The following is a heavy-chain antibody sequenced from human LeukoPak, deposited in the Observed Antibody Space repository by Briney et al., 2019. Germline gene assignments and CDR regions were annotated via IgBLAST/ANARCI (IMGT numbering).Heavy chain of an antibody. CDR1: GGSISSYY. CDR3: ARADIRAIASSGWYGFDY. V-gene: IGHV4-59*01. CDR2: VSYDGST. Sequence: PSETLSLTCTVSGGSISSYYWSWVRQPPGKGLEWIGYVSYDGSTNYSPSLKSRVTISLYTSKNQYSLNLSSVTTADTAVYYCARADIRAIASSGWYGFDYWGQGTLVTVSS. J-gene: IGHJ4*02. D-gene: IGHD6-19*01.